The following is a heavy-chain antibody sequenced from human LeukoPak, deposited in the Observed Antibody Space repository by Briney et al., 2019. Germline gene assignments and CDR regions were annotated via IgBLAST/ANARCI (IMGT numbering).Heavy chain of an antibody. D-gene: IGHD1-26*01. V-gene: IGHV4-4*07. CDR1: GGSIGSYY. CDR2: IYTSGST. Sequence: SETLSLTCTVSGGSIGSYYWSWIRQPAGKGLEWIGRIYTSGSTNYNPSLKSRVTMSVETSKNQFSLKLSSVTAADTAVYYCARERSSGSSLDYWGQGTLVTVSS. J-gene: IGHJ4*02. CDR3: ARERSSGSSLDY.